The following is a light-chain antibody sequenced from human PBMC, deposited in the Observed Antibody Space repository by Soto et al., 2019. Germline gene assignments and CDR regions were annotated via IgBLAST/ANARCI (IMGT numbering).Light chain of an antibody. Sequence: DIQMTQSPSSVSASVGDRVTITCRASQDITYWLAWYQQTPGKAPKVLIYDASSLQGGVPSRFSGSGSATDFTLTISSLQPEDSATYYCQQAHSFPLTFGGGTKVEIK. CDR1: QDITYW. CDR3: QQAHSFPLT. J-gene: IGKJ4*01. CDR2: DAS. V-gene: IGKV1D-12*01.